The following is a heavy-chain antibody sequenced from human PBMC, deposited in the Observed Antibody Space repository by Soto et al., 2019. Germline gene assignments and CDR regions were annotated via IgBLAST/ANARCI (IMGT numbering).Heavy chain of an antibody. CDR1: GFSFRNYG. J-gene: IGHJ6*03. V-gene: IGHV3-23*01. D-gene: IGHD5-12*01. Sequence: EVQLMESGGNLVQPGGSLRLSCAASGFSFRNYGMSWVRQAPGKGLEWVSAISGSDGSTYYADSVKGRVTISRDNTKNTLYLQMSRMRPEDTAVYYCAKVTRLPALGSYDYMDVWGTGTGVTVSS. CDR2: ISGSDGST. CDR3: AKVTRLPALGSYDYMDV.